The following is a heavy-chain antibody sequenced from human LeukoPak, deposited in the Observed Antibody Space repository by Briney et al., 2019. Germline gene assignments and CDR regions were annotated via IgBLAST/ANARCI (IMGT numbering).Heavy chain of an antibody. J-gene: IGHJ4*02. V-gene: IGHV3-7*01. CDR2: IKQDGSET. Sequence: GGSLRLSCAASGFTFSSYSMNWVRQAPGKGLEWVATIKQDGSETYCVDSVKGRFTISRDTAKNSLYLQMDSLRAEDTAVYYCARDRARLLYWGQGTLVTVSS. D-gene: IGHD1-26*01. CDR1: GFTFSSYS. CDR3: ARDRARLLY.